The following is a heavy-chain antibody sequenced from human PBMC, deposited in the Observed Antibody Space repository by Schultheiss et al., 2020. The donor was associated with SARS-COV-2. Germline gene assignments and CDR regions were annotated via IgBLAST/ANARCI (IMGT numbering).Heavy chain of an antibody. CDR2: IYSSGST. Sequence: SETLSLTCTVSGGSITSGSYYWSWIRQPAGKGLEWIGRIYSSGSTNYNPSLKSRVTISVDTSKNQFSLKLSSVTAADTAVYYCAYSGYDEPGYFDYWGQGTLVTVSS. D-gene: IGHD5-12*01. CDR1: GGSITSGSYY. CDR3: AYSGYDEPGYFDY. J-gene: IGHJ4*02. V-gene: IGHV4-61*02.